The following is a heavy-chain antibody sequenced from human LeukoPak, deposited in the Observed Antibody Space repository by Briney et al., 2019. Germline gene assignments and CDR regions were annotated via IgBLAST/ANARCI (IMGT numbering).Heavy chain of an antibody. V-gene: IGHV4-59*01. CDR2: IYYSGST. J-gene: IGHJ6*02. CDR1: DSSIRSSY. D-gene: IGHD2-15*01. CDR3: ARDQIAGVYYYGLDF. Sequence: ETLSLPCTAPDSSIRSSYWTWTRQPPGKGLEWIGYIYYSGSTNYNPSLKSRVTISVDTSRNQFSLKLSSVTAADTAVYSWARDQIAGVYYYGLDFWGQGTTVTVSS.